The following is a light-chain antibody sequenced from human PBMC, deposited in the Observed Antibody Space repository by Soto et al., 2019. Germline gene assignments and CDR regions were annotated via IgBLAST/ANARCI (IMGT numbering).Light chain of an antibody. CDR1: QSVSSSY. Sequence: IVLTQSPATLSLSPGERATLSCGASQSVSSSYLAWYQQKPGQAPRLLIYDASNRATGIPARFSGSGSGTDFTLTISSLEAEDFAVYYCHQRQYWPPITFGQGTRLEIK. J-gene: IGKJ5*01. CDR2: DAS. CDR3: HQRQYWPPIT. V-gene: IGKV3D-20*02.